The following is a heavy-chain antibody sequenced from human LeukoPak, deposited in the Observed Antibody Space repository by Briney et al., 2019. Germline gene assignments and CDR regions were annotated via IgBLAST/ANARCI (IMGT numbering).Heavy chain of an antibody. D-gene: IGHD6-13*01. J-gene: IGHJ4*02. CDR2: ISYDGSNK. V-gene: IGHV3-30*04. CDR3: ASQIAAAGTYLTPHY. Sequence: GGSLRLSCAASGITFNTYSMHWVRQAPGKGLEWVAAISYDGSNKYYADSVKDRFTVSRDNSKNTLYLQLNSLRAENTAVYYCASQIAAAGTYLTPHYWGQGTLVTVSS. CDR1: GITFNTYS.